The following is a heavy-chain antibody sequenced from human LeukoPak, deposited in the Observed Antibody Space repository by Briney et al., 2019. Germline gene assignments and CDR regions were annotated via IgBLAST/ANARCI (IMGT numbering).Heavy chain of an antibody. CDR3: LRSTPTDYYFDY. D-gene: IGHD1-14*01. CDR2: INPSGGST. Sequence: ASVKVSCKASGYTFTSYYMHGVRRAPGQGREWLGIINPSGGSTSYAQKFQGRVTMTRDTATSTVYMELSSLRSEDTAVYYCLRSTPTDYYFDYWGQGTLSPSP. CDR1: GYTFTSYY. J-gene: IGHJ4*02. V-gene: IGHV1-46*01.